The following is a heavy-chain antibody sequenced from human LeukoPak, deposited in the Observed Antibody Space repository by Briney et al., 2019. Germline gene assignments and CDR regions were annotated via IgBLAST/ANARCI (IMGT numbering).Heavy chain of an antibody. CDR3: AKDRFGLASYFDY. CDR1: GFTVSSNY. J-gene: IGHJ4*02. V-gene: IGHV3-53*01. D-gene: IGHD3-10*01. CDR2: IYSGGST. Sequence: GGSLRLSCAASGFTVSSNYMSWVRQAPGKGLEWVSVIYSGGSTYYANSVKGRFTISRDNSKNTLYLQMNSLRAEDTAVYYCAKDRFGLASYFDYWGQGTLVTVSS.